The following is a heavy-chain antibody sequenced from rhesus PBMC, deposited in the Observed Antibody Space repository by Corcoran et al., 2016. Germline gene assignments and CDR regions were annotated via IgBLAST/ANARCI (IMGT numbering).Heavy chain of an antibody. CDR1: GGSISSYW. Sequence: QVQLQESGPGVVKPSETLSLTCAVSGGSISSYWWGWIRQPPGKGLEWIGQIYGGSVSTTATPSLTSRFTISSDTSKTQFSLKLGSVPAADTAVYYCAKDGGSYGLDSWGQGVVVTVSS. CDR3: AKDGGSYGLDS. D-gene: IGHD3-16*01. V-gene: IGHV4-147*01. J-gene: IGHJ6*01. CDR2: IYGGSVST.